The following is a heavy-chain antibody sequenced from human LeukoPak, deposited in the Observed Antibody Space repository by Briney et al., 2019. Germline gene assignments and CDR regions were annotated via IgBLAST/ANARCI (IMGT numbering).Heavy chain of an antibody. CDR3: ARDRPYYYYYYGMDV. CDR1: GFTFSSYW. CDR2: IKQDGSEK. Sequence: PGGSLRLSCAASGFTFSSYWMSWVRQAPGKGLEWVANIKQDGSEKYYVDPVKGRFTISRDNAKNSLYLQMNSLRAEDTAVYYCARDRPYYYYYYGMDVWGKGTTVTVSS. J-gene: IGHJ6*04. V-gene: IGHV3-7*03.